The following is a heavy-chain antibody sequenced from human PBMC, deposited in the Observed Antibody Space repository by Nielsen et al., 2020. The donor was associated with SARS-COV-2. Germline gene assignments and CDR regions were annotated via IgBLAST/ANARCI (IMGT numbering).Heavy chain of an antibody. CDR2: ISSSSSYI. D-gene: IGHD4-17*01. Sequence: GESLKISCAASGFTFSSYSMNWVRQAPGKGLEWVSSISSSSSYIYYADSVKGRFTISRDNAKNSLYLQMNSLRAKDTAVYYCARDNCMTKVTTPCRDSYYYYGMDVWGQGTTVTVSS. CDR1: GFTFSSYS. CDR3: ARDNCMTKVTTPCRDSYYYYGMDV. V-gene: IGHV3-21*01. J-gene: IGHJ6*02.